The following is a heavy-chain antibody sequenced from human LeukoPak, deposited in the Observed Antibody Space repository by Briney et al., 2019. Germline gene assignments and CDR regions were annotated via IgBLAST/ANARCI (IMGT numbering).Heavy chain of an antibody. CDR3: AGGGRKNYYYYMDV. Sequence: PSETLSLTCTVSGGSISSYYWSWIRQPPGKGLEWIGYIYYSGSTNYNPSLKSRVTISVDTSKKQFSLKLSSVTAADTAVYYCAGGGRKNYYYYMDVWGKGTTVTVSS. CDR2: IYYSGST. J-gene: IGHJ6*03. V-gene: IGHV4-59*01. CDR1: GGSISSYY. D-gene: IGHD2-15*01.